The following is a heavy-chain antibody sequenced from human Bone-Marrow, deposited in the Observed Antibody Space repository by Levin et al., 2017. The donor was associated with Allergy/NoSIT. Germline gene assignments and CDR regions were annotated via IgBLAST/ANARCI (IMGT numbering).Heavy chain of an antibody. CDR1: GFTFSSYT. V-gene: IGHV3-30*04. CDR3: ARVVMVYVTYYAFDI. D-gene: IGHD2-8*01. J-gene: IGHJ3*02. Sequence: GGSLRLSCAASGFTFSSYTIHWVRQAPGKGLEWVALISYDGSNEYYAESVMGRFTISRDNSNNTLYLQMNSLRAEDTAVYYCARVVMVYVTYYAFDIWGQGTMVTVSS. CDR2: ISYDGSNE.